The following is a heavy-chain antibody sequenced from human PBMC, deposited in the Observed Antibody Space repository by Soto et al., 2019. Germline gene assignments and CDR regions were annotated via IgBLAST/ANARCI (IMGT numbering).Heavy chain of an antibody. V-gene: IGHV1-69*13. D-gene: IGHD6-6*01. CDR3: GGSSSLGSGNYYYGMDV. CDR2: IIPIFGTA. Sequence: SVKVSCKASGGTLSSYAISWVRQAPGEGLEWMGGIIPIFGTANYAQKFQGRVTITADESTSTAYMELSSLRSEDTAVYYCGGSSSLGSGNYYYGMDVWGQGTTVTVSS. CDR1: GGTLSSYA. J-gene: IGHJ6*02.